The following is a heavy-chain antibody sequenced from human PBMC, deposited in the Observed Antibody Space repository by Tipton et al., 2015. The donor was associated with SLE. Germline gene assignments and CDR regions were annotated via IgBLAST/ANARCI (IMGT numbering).Heavy chain of an antibody. Sequence: LRLSCTVSGGHISTGGYYWSWIRQHPGKGLEWIGYIYNSGGTDYNPSLKTRVTISADTSKNHFSLNLSSVTAAGTADDYCARGGVGGYDYFYYWGQGALVTVSS. V-gene: IGHV4-31*02. CDR2: IYNSGGT. CDR3: ARGGVGGYDYFYY. J-gene: IGHJ4*02. D-gene: IGHD5-12*01. CDR1: GGHISTGGYY.